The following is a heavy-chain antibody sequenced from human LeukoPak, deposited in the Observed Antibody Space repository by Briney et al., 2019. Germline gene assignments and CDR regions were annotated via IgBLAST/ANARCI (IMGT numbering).Heavy chain of an antibody. CDR3: AATCSGGRCYSGDY. V-gene: IGHV1-2*02. J-gene: IGHJ4*02. CDR2: INPNSGGT. CDR1: AYIFTGYY. Sequence: ASVKVSCKASAYIFTGYYLYWVRQAPGQGLEWMGWINPNSGGTNYAQKFQGRVTMTRDTSINTAHMALSRLRSDDTAVYYCAATCSGGRCYSGDYWGRGTLVTVSS. D-gene: IGHD2-15*01.